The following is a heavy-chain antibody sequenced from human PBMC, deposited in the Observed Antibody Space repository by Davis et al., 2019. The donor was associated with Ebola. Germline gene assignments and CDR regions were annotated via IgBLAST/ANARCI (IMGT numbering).Heavy chain of an antibody. Sequence: GESLKISCAASGFTFSSYAMHWVRQAPGKGLEWVAVISYDGSNKYYADSVKGRFTISRDNSKNTLYLQMNSLRAEDTAVYYCARALRNLVQGDYWGQGTLVTVSS. J-gene: IGHJ4*02. CDR2: ISYDGSNK. D-gene: IGHD1-1*01. V-gene: IGHV3-30-3*01. CDR1: GFTFSSYA. CDR3: ARALRNLVQGDY.